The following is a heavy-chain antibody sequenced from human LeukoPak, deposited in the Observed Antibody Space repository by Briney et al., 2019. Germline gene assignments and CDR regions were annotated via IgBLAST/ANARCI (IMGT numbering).Heavy chain of an antibody. V-gene: IGHV3-48*01. CDR1: GGTVSGYG. CDR2: ISGGGGTI. CDR3: ARGYSNPPLEY. J-gene: IGHJ4*02. Sequence: PGGSLRLSCAASGGTVSGYGMNWVRQAPGKGLVWVSSISGGGGTIHYADSLKGRFTMSRDNAKNSLYLQMNSLRAEDTAVYYCARGYSNPPLEYWGQGTLVTVSS. D-gene: IGHD4-11*01.